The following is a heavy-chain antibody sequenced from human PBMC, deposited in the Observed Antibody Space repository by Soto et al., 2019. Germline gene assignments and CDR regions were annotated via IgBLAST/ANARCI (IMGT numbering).Heavy chain of an antibody. CDR3: ARQVDCSSTGCHAPWDYYMDV. V-gene: IGHV5-51*01. J-gene: IGHJ6*03. Sequence: PGESLKISCKGPGKRFTSFWIGRVRQMPGKGLEWMGIICPGDSDNGHSPSFQGQVTISADKSISTAYLQWSSLKASDTAMYYCARQVDCSSTGCHAPWDYYMDVWGKGTTVTVS. CDR1: GKRFTSFW. CDR2: ICPGDSDN. D-gene: IGHD2-2*01.